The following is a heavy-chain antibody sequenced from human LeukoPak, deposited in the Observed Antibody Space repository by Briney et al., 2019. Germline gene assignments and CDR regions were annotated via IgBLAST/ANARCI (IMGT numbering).Heavy chain of an antibody. D-gene: IGHD3-10*01. V-gene: IGHV1-46*01. CDR1: GYTFTSYY. J-gene: IGHJ6*02. CDR2: IDPSGGTT. Sequence: ASVKVSCKASGYTFTSYYMHWVRQAPGQGLEWMGMIDPSGGTTSYAQRFLGRVTMTRDTSTRTVYMDLSSLRSEDTAVYYCARGGSSLYYNYYYAMDVWGQGTTVTVSS. CDR3: ARGGSSLYYNYYYAMDV.